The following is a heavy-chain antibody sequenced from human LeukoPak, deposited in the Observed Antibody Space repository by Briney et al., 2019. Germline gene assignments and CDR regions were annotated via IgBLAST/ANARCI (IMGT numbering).Heavy chain of an antibody. CDR1: GFTFSNYE. J-gene: IGHJ3*02. V-gene: IGHV3-13*01. D-gene: IGHD6-6*01. CDR3: AREGSLSSSDAFDI. Sequence: GGSLRLSCAASGFTFSNYEMHWVRLVLGKGLEWVSAIGIAGNTFYAGSVKDRFTISRESAKNSFHLQMNSLGAGDTAVYYCAREGSLSSSDAFDIWGQGTMVTVSS. CDR2: IGIAGNT.